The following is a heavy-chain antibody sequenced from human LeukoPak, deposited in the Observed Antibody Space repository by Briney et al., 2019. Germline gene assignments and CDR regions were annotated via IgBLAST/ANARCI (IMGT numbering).Heavy chain of an antibody. CDR3: ARDAPPYRVVIMNYYMDV. J-gene: IGHJ6*03. Sequence: GGSLRLSCAASGFILSTYSMNWVRQAPGRGLEWVSYISSSSSTIYYADSVKGRFTISRDNAKNSLYLQMNSLRTEDTAVYFCARDAPPYRVVIMNYYMDVWGKGTTVTVSS. CDR1: GFILSTYS. D-gene: IGHD3-3*01. V-gene: IGHV3-48*01. CDR2: ISSSSSTI.